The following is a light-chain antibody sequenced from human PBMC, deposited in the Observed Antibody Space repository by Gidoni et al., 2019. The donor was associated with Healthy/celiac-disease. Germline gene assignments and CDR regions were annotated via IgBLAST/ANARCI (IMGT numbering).Light chain of an antibody. CDR2: AAS. V-gene: IGKV1-39*01. Sequence: DIQVTQSPSSLSASVGDRVTITCRASQSISSYLNWYQQKPGKAPKLLIYAASSLQSGVPSRFSGSGSGTDFTLTIRSLQPEDFAIYYCQQSSSTPLTFGPGTKVEIK. CDR1: QSISSY. J-gene: IGKJ1*01. CDR3: QQSSSTPLT.